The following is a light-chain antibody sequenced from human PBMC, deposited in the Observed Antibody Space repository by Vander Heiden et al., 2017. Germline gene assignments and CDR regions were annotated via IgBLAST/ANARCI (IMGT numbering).Light chain of an antibody. V-gene: IGKV3-11*01. CDR3: QQCSIGPLT. J-gene: IGKJ2*01. CDR2: DAS. Sequence: LTQSPATLSLSLGDRATLPCWASQSVRSYLAWYQLKPGKAPGLLIYDASNMATGIPARFSGSGSGTDFTLTISNLEPEDFAVYYCQQCSIGPLTFGPGTKLEIK. CDR1: QSVRSY.